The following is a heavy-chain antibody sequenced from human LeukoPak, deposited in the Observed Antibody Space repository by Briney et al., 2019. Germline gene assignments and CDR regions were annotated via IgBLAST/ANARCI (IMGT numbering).Heavy chain of an antibody. D-gene: IGHD3-10*01. V-gene: IGHV4-61*02. CDR2: IYTSGST. J-gene: IGHJ6*02. CDR1: GGSISSGSYY. Sequence: SETLSLTCTVSGGSISSGSYYWSWIRQPAGKGLEWIGRIYTSGSTNYNPSLKSRVTISVDTSKNQFSLKLSSVTAADTAVYYCASPSSYYYGSGNYPRTDVWGQGTTVTVSS. CDR3: ASPSSYYYGSGNYPRTDV.